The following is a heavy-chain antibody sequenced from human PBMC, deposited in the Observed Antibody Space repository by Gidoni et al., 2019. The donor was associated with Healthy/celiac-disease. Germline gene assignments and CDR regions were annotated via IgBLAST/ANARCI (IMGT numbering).Heavy chain of an antibody. V-gene: IGHV4-59*01. CDR3: ARDAQDSSENLYAFDI. CDR1: GGSISSYY. D-gene: IGHD3-22*01. J-gene: IGHJ3*02. Sequence: ESGQGLVKPSETLSLTCTVSGGSISSYYWSWIRQPPGKVREWIGYSYYSGSTHYNPSLKSRVTISVDTSKNQFSLKLSSVTAADTAVYYCARDAQDSSENLYAFDIWGQGTMVTVSS. CDR2: SYYSGST.